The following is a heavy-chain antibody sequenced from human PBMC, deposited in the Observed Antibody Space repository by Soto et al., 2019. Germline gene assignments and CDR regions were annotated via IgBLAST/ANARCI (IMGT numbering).Heavy chain of an antibody. CDR1: GFSINTGYY. Sequence: SETLSLTCAVSGFSINTGYYWGWIRQPPGKGLEWIGNIYHSGSSYYNPSLKSRVTISVDTSNNHFSLRLTSVTAADTALYFCGGVCDASGTYIGSVDFWGQGIPVTVSS. CDR3: GGVCDASGTYIGSVDF. D-gene: IGHD3-10*01. CDR2: IYHSGSS. V-gene: IGHV4-38-2*01. J-gene: IGHJ4*02.